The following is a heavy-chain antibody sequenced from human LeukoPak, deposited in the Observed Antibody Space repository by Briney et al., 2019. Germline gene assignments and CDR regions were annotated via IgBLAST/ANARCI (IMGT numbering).Heavy chain of an antibody. CDR2: IYTSGST. V-gene: IGHV4-61*02. CDR3: ARAGATVTRDAFDI. CDR1: GGSISSGSYY. Sequence: SETLSLTCTVSGGSISSGSYYWSWIRQPAGKGLEWIGRIYTSGSTNYNPSLKSRVTISVDTSKNQFSLELSSVTAADTAVYYCARAGATVTRDAFDIWGQGTMVTVSS. J-gene: IGHJ3*02. D-gene: IGHD4-17*01.